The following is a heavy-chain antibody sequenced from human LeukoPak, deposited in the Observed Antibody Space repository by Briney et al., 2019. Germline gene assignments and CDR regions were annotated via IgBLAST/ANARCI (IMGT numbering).Heavy chain of an antibody. D-gene: IGHD6-19*01. J-gene: IGHJ4*02. CDR3: ARDRTRTGYSSGWYHDY. CDR1: GYTFSGYY. V-gene: IGHV1-2*02. Sequence: ASVKVSCKASGYTFSGYYMHWVRQAPGQGLEWMGWINPNSGGTNYAQKFQGRVTMTRDTSISTAYMELSRLRSDDTAVYYCARDRTRTGYSSGWYHDYWGQGTLVTVSS. CDR2: INPNSGGT.